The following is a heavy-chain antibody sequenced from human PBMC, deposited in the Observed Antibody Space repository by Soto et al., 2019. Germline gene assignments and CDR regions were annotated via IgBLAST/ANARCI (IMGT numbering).Heavy chain of an antibody. Sequence: QVPLVQSGAEVKKPGASVKVSCKASGYTFTSYGISWVRQAPGQGREWMGWISAYNGNTNYAQKLQGRVTMTKDTSTSTAYVELRSLRSDDTAVYYCARDQGYSYGLDAFDIWGQGTMVTVSS. CDR3: ARDQGYSYGLDAFDI. D-gene: IGHD5-18*01. J-gene: IGHJ3*02. CDR2: ISAYNGNT. CDR1: GYTFTSYG. V-gene: IGHV1-18*01.